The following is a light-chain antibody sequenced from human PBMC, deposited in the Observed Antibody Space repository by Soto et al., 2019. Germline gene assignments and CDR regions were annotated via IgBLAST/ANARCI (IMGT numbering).Light chain of an antibody. J-gene: IGKJ2*01. Sequence: EIVLTQSPATLSLSPGERATLSCRASQSFSSSLAWYQHKPGLAPRLLIYDASNRATGIPARFSGGGSGTDFTLTISSLEPEDFAVYYCQLRSNWPPRYTFGQGTKLEIK. CDR3: QLRSNWPPRYT. CDR1: QSFSSS. CDR2: DAS. V-gene: IGKV3-11*01.